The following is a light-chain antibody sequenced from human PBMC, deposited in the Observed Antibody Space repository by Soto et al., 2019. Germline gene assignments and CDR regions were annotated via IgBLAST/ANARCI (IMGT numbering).Light chain of an antibody. CDR1: SSDVGGYNY. Sequence: QYALTQPASVSGSPGQSITISCTGTSSDVGGYNYVSWYQQHPGKAPKLMIYEVSHRPSGVSNRFSGSKSGNTASLTISGLQAADEADYYCSSYTSSSTLVVFGGGTKLTVL. J-gene: IGLJ2*01. CDR2: EVS. CDR3: SSYTSSSTLVV. V-gene: IGLV2-14*01.